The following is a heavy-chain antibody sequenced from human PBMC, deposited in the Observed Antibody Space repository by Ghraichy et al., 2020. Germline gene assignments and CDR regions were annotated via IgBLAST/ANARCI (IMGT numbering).Heavy chain of an antibody. CDR1: GYSVSSGYY. Sequence: SETLSLTCAVSGYSVSSGYYWGWVRQPPEKGLEWIASIYHSGSTYYTPSLRSRVTMSLDTSKNQFSLKLSSVTAADTAVYYCARVDSSGCFGYWGQGTLVTVSS. V-gene: IGHV4-38-2*01. CDR3: ARVDSSGCFGY. CDR2: IYHSGST. D-gene: IGHD6-19*01. J-gene: IGHJ4*02.